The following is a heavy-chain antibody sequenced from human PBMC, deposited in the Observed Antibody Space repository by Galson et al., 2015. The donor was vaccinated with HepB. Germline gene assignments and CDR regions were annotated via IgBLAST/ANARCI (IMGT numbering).Heavy chain of an antibody. J-gene: IGHJ3*02. CDR1: GFTFSSYG. Sequence: SLRLSCAASGFTFSSYGMHWVRQAPGKGLEWVAVISYDGSNKYYAGSVKGRFTIPRDNSKNTLYLQMNSLRAEDTAVYYCAKEKLVAGGFDAFDIWGQGTMVTVSS. CDR3: AKEKLVAGGFDAFDI. V-gene: IGHV3-30*18. D-gene: IGHD2-15*01. CDR2: ISYDGSNK.